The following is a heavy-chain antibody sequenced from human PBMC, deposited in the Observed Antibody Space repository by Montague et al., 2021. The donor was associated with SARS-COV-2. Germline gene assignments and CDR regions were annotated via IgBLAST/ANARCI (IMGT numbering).Heavy chain of an antibody. CDR1: GFTFSSYS. Sequence: SLRLSCAASGFTFSSYSMNWVRQAPGKGLEWVSSISSSGSYIYYADSVKGRFTISRDNAKNSLYLQMNSLRAEDTAVYYCASELGYSYGYAFDYWGQGTLVTVSS. V-gene: IGHV3-21*01. D-gene: IGHD5-18*01. CDR3: ASELGYSYGYAFDY. CDR2: ISSSGSYI. J-gene: IGHJ4*02.